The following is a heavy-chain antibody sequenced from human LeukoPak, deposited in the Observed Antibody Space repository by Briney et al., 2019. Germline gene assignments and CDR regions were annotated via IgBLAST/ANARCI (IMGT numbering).Heavy chain of an antibody. Sequence: GGSLRLSCSASGFSVSSNYMNWVRQAPGKGLEWVSVIHNGDRIHYADSVKGRFTISSDNSKNTVYLQMNSLRAEDTAVYYCILTTVTTSVEYWSQGTLVTVSS. CDR3: ILTTVTTSVEY. CDR1: GFSVSSNY. V-gene: IGHV3-53*01. J-gene: IGHJ4*02. D-gene: IGHD4-17*01. CDR2: IHNGDRI.